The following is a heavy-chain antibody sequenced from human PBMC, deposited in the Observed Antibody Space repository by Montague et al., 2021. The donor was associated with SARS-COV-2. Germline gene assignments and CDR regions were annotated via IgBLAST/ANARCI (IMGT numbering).Heavy chain of an antibody. CDR3: ASGKYYDFWSGYYSHDYVTGMDV. V-gene: IGHV4-4*07. Sequence: SETLSLTCTVSGGSISSYYWSWIRQSAGKGLEWIGRIHTSGRTDYNPSLNSRVTMSVDTSKNQFSLKLSSVTAADTAVYYCASGKYYDFWSGYYSHDYVTGMDVWGQGTTGTGSS. D-gene: IGHD3-3*01. J-gene: IGHJ6*02. CDR2: IHTSGRT. CDR1: GGSISSYY.